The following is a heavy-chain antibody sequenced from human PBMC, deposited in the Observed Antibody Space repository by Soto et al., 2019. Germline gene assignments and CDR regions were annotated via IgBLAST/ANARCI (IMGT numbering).Heavy chain of an antibody. CDR3: AGPYDDYDPRNAFDI. J-gene: IGHJ3*02. V-gene: IGHV4-34*01. D-gene: IGHD4-17*01. CDR2: INHSGST. CDR1: GGSFSGYY. Sequence: SESLSLTCAVYGGSFSGYYWSWIRQPPGKGLEWIGEINHSGSTNYNPSLKSRVTISVDTSKNQFSLKLSSVTAADTAVYYCAGPYDDYDPRNAFDIWGQGTMVTVSS.